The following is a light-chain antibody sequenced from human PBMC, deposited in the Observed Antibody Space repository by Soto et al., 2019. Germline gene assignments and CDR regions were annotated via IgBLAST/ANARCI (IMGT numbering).Light chain of an antibody. CDR3: AAWDGSLNVVL. J-gene: IGLJ3*02. CDR2: SSN. Sequence: QSALTQPPSASGTPGQRVTISCSGSSSNIGTNTVNWYQQFPRSAPKLLMYSSNQRPSGVPDRFSGYKSGTSASLAISGLQSEDEADYYCAAWDGSLNVVLFGGGTKVTVL. CDR1: SSNIGTNT. V-gene: IGLV1-44*01.